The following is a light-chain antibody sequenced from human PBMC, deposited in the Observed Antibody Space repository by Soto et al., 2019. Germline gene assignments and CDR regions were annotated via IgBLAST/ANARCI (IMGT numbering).Light chain of an antibody. V-gene: IGKV3-11*01. CDR2: DAS. J-gene: IGKJ4*01. CDR3: QQRSNWPLT. Sequence: EIVLTQSPDTLSLSPGERATLSCRASESVSTYLAWYQQKPGQAPRLLMYDASNRVADIPGRFSGSGSGTDFPLTISSLEPEDFAVYYCQQRSNWPLTFGGGTKVDIK. CDR1: ESVSTY.